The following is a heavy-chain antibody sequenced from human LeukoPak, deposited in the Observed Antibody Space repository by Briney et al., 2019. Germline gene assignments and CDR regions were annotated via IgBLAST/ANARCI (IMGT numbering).Heavy chain of an antibody. CDR1: GGSISSYY. V-gene: IGHV4-59*08. Sequence: SETLSLTCTVSGGSISSYYWSWIRQPPGKGLECIGYIYYSGSTNYNPSLKSRVTISVDTSKNQFSLKLSSVTAADTAVYYCARFSCSSTTCYAWYFDLWSRGTLVTVSS. CDR2: IYYSGST. CDR3: ARFSCSSTTCYAWYFDL. J-gene: IGHJ2*01. D-gene: IGHD2-2*01.